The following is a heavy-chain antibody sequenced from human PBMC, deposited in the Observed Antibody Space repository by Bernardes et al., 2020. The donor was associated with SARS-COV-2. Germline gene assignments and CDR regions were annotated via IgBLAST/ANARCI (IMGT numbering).Heavy chain of an antibody. CDR3: AKGEGYDSYYYYGMDV. CDR2: ISYDGSNK. D-gene: IGHD5-12*01. Sequence: GGSLRLSCAASGFTFRSYGMHWVRQAPGKGLEWVAVISYDGSNKYYADSVKGRFTISRDNSKNTLYLQMNSLRAEDTAVYYCAKGEGYDSYYYYGMDVWGQGTTVTVSS. V-gene: IGHV3-30*18. J-gene: IGHJ6*02. CDR1: GFTFRSYG.